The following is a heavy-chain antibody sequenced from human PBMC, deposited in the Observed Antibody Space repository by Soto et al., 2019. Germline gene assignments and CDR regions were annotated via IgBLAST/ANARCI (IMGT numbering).Heavy chain of an antibody. V-gene: IGHV1-3*01. CDR2: INGGNGNT. CDR3: ARGAYSSGSYYYYGMDV. Sequence: GASVKVSCKASGYTFTNYAIHWVRQAPGQRLEWMGWINGGNGNTKYSQNFQGRVTITRDTSASTAYMELSSLSSEDMSIYYCARGAYSSGSYYYYGMDVWGQGTTVTAP. J-gene: IGHJ6*02. CDR1: GYTFTNYA. D-gene: IGHD3-10*01.